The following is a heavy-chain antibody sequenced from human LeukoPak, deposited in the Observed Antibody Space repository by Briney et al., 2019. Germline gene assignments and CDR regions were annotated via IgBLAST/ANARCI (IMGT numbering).Heavy chain of an antibody. CDR2: ISSSSSII. V-gene: IGHV3-48*04. Sequence: PGGSLRLSCAASGFTFSSYSMNWVRQAPGKGLEWVSYISSSSSIIYYADSVKGRFTISRDNAANSLSLQMNSLRAEDTAVYYCARGSYYPDYWGQGTRVTVSS. D-gene: IGHD3-10*01. CDR1: GFTFSSYS. CDR3: ARGSYYPDY. J-gene: IGHJ4*02.